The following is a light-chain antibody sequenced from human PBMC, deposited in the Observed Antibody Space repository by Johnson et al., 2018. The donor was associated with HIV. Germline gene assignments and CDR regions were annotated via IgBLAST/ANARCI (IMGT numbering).Light chain of an antibody. CDR3: VTWDSSLRAYV. V-gene: IGLV1-51*01. Sequence: QSVLTQPPSVSAAPGQKVTISCSGSSSNIGNNYVSWYQQLPGRAPKLLIYDNNKRPSGIPDRFSGSKSGTSATLGITGLQTGDEAGYYCVTWDSSLRAYVVGTGTKVTVL. J-gene: IGLJ1*01. CDR1: SSNIGNNY. CDR2: DNN.